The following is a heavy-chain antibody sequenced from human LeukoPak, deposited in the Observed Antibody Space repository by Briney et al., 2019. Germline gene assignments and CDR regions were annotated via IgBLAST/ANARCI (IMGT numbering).Heavy chain of an antibody. D-gene: IGHD3-22*01. CDR2: IYPGDSDT. Sequence: GESLKISCKGSGYSFTSYWIGWVRRMPGKGLEWMGIIYPGDSDTRYSPSFQGQVTISADKSISTAYLQWSSLKASDTAMYYCARGGYYDSSGYRYFDYWGQGTLVTVSS. V-gene: IGHV5-51*01. CDR1: GYSFTSYW. CDR3: ARGGYYDSSGYRYFDY. J-gene: IGHJ4*02.